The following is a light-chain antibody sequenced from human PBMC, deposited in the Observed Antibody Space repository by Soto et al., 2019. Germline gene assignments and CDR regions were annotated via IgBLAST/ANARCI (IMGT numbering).Light chain of an antibody. CDR1: QSVSSNY. CDR3: QRYGSSGT. J-gene: IGKJ1*01. Sequence: EIVLTQSPGTLSLSPGERATLSCRASQSVSSNYLAWYQQKPGQAPRLLIYGASSRATGIPDRFSGSGSGTSRLEPEDFAVYYCQRYGSSGTFGQGTKVDIK. CDR2: GAS. V-gene: IGKV3-20*01.